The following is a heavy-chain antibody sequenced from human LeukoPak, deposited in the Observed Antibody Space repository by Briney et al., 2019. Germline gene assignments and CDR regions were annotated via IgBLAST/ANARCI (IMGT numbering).Heavy chain of an antibody. V-gene: IGHV4-4*07. Sequence: SETLSLTCTVSGASISSYYWSWIRQPAGKGLEWIGRIYTSGSTKNNPSLKSRVTMSVDTSKNQFSLKLSSVTAADTAVYYCARETPTPIYYDSSGFLGAFGAFDVWGQGTMVTVSS. J-gene: IGHJ3*01. D-gene: IGHD3-22*01. CDR2: IYTSGST. CDR3: ARETPTPIYYDSSGFLGAFGAFDV. CDR1: GASISSYY.